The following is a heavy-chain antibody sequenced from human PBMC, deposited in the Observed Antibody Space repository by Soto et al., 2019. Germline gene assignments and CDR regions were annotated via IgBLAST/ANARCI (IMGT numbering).Heavy chain of an antibody. CDR2: TYYRSKWYN. V-gene: IGHV6-1*01. D-gene: IGHD6-19*01. J-gene: IGHJ4*02. Sequence: SQTLSLTCAISGDSVSSKSAGWNWIRQSPSRGLEWLGRTYYRSKWYNEYAVSVKGRITINPGTSKNQFSLQLNSVTPEDTALYYCARAGQWLFDYWGQGTMVTVYS. CDR1: GDSVSSKSAG. CDR3: ARAGQWLFDY.